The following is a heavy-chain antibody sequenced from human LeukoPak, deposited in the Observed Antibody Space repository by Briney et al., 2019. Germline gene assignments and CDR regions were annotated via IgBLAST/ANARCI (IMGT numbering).Heavy chain of an antibody. CDR1: GFTVSGNY. Sequence: GGSLRLSCAASGFTVSGNYMSWVRQAPGKGLEWVSLIYSGGTTYYADSVKGRFTISRDNSKNTLYLQMNSLRAEDTAVYYCARAPASTVTTWDYYYYMDVWGKGTTVTVSS. CDR3: ARAPASTVTTWDYYYYMDV. J-gene: IGHJ6*03. CDR2: IYSGGTT. D-gene: IGHD4-17*01. V-gene: IGHV3-53*01.